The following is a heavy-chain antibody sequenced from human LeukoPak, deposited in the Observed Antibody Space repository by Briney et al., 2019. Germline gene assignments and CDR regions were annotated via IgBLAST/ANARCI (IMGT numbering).Heavy chain of an antibody. Sequence: SGESLRLSCAASGFTVSSNYMSWVRQAPGQGLKWVSVTYSSGSTYYADSVKGRFTISRDNSKNTLDLQMNSLRAEDTAVYYCARDVYTGRYYLDYWGQGTLVTVSS. CDR3: ARDVYTGRYYLDY. V-gene: IGHV3-53*01. D-gene: IGHD1-26*01. CDR1: GFTVSSNY. CDR2: TYSSGST. J-gene: IGHJ4*02.